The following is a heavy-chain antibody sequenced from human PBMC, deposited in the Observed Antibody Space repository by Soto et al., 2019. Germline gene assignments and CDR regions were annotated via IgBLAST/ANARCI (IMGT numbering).Heavy chain of an antibody. CDR2: ISGSGGST. CDR3: AKDFTIFGVVINCLDY. CDR1: GFTFSSYA. J-gene: IGHJ4*02. D-gene: IGHD3-3*01. V-gene: IGHV3-23*01. Sequence: GGSLRLSCAASGFTFSSYAMSWVRQAPGKGLEWVSAISGSGGSTYYADSVKGRFTISRDNSKNTLYLQMNSLRAEDTAVYYCAKDFTIFGVVINCLDYWGQGTLVTVSS.